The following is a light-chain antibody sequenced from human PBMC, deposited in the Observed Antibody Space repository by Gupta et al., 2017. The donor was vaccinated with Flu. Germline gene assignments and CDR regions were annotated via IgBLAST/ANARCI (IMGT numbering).Light chain of an antibody. CDR1: SSDVGFYNY. V-gene: IGLV2-14*01. J-gene: IGLJ3*02. Sequence: HSALTQAASVSVSPGQSITIACIGTSSDVGFYNYVSWYQQKPGKAPKFLFYEVSTRPAGVSNRFSGSKSGNTASLAISGLQAEDEADYYRSAYTTSSLGVFGGGTKLTVL. CDR3: SAYTTSSLGV. CDR2: EVS.